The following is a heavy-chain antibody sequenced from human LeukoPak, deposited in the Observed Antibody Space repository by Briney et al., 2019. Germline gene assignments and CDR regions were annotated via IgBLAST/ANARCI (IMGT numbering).Heavy chain of an antibody. CDR2: ISWNSGSI. V-gene: IGHV3-9*01. CDR1: GFTFDDYA. Sequence: GRSLRLSCAASGFTFDDYAMHWVRQAPGKGLEWVSGISWNSGSIGYADSVKGRFTISRDNAKNSLYLQMNSLRAEDTAVYYCARVYRYGGYTPGNYWGQGTLVTVSS. CDR3: ARVYRYGGYTPGNY. D-gene: IGHD5-12*01. J-gene: IGHJ4*02.